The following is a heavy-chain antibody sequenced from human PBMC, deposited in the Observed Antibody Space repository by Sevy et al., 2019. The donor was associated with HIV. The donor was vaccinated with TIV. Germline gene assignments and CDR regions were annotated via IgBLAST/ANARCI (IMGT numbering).Heavy chain of an antibody. J-gene: IGHJ3*02. D-gene: IGHD3-22*01. CDR2: ISSSSSTI. V-gene: IGHV3-48*02. Sequence: GGSLRLSCAASGFTFSSYSMNWVRQAPGKGLEWVSYISSSSSTIYYADSVKGRFTISRDNAKNSLYLQMNSLRDEDTAVYYCAREKDYYDSSDAFDIWGQGTMVTVSS. CDR1: GFTFSSYS. CDR3: AREKDYYDSSDAFDI.